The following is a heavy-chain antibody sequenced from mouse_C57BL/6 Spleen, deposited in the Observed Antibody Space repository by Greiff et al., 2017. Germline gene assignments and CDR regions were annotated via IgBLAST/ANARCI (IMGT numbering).Heavy chain of an antibody. V-gene: IGHV1-62-2*01. D-gene: IGHD1-1*01. J-gene: IGHJ3*01. CDR1: GYTFTAYP. CDR2: FYPGSGSL. Sequence: VQLQQSGAELVKPGASVKLSCKASGYTFTAYPIHWVKQRSGQGLEWIGWFYPGSGSLKYNETFQEKATLTADKSSSTVYMELSRLTSEDAAVYFCARHEEEREYYGSSSFAYGGQGTLVTVSA. CDR3: ARHEEEREYYGSSSFAY.